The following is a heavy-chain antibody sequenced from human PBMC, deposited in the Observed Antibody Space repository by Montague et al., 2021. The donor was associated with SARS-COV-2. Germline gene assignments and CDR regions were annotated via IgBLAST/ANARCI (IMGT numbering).Heavy chain of an antibody. CDR3: VGGLVSYGSGRDY. J-gene: IGHJ4*02. D-gene: IGHD3-10*01. V-gene: IGHV3-53*01. Sequence: SGAEVKKPGESLRLSCAGSGLSVTSHYMSWVRQIPGKGLEWLSVTYTGGNTLYADSVKGRFSISRDNSKNNIYLHMNSLRGEDTAMYYCVGGLVSYGSGRDYWGQGTPVTVSS. CDR1: GLSVTSHY. CDR2: TYTGGNT.